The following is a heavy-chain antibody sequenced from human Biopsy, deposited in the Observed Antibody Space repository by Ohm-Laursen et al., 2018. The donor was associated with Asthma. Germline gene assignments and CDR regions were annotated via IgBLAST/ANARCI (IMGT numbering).Heavy chain of an antibody. CDR1: GDSITSGAFY. CDR2: INYSGNT. D-gene: IGHD3-22*01. J-gene: IGHJ4*02. Sequence: TLSLTCTVSGDSITSGAFYWGWVRQHPGKGPEWIGYINYSGNTYYNPSLKSRVIISVETSKNQFSLRLSSVTAADTAMYYCARIPRRSGSYFVDYWGQGTLVIVSS. CDR3: ARIPRRSGSYFVDY. V-gene: IGHV4-31*03.